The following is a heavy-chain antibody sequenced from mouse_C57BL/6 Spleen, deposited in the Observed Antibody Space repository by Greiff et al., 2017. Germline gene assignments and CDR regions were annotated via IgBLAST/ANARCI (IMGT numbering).Heavy chain of an antibody. Sequence: VQLQQSGTVLVRPGASVKMSCKTSGYTFTSYWMHWVKQRPGQGLEWIGAIYPGNSDTSYNEKFKGKATLTAVTSASTAYMELSSLTTEDSAVYYCARREASCGSSYYYAMDYWGQGTSVTVSS. CDR3: ARREASCGSSYYYAMDY. D-gene: IGHD1-1*01. V-gene: IGHV1-5*01. CDR2: IYPGNSDT. CDR1: GYTFTSYW. J-gene: IGHJ4*01.